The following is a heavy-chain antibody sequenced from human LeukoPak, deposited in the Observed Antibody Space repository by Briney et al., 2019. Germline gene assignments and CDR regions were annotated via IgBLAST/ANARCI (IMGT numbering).Heavy chain of an antibody. D-gene: IGHD5-24*01. CDR3: AREGMATMDGDHY. Sequence: PGGSLRLSCAASGFTFSSYSMNWVRQAPGKGLEWVSYISSSGSTIYYADSVKGRFTISRDNAKNSLYLQMNSLRAEDTAVYYCAREGMATMDGDHYWGQGTLVTVSS. V-gene: IGHV3-48*04. CDR1: GFTFSSYS. CDR2: ISSSGSTI. J-gene: IGHJ4*02.